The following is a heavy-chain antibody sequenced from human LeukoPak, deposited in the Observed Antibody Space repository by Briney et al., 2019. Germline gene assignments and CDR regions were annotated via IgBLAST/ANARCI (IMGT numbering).Heavy chain of an antibody. V-gene: IGHV3-21*01. CDR3: ARVRWAATTRDAFDI. Sequence: GGTLRLSCAASGFTFSSYSMNWVRQAPGKGLEWVSSISSSSSYIYYADSVKGRFTISRDNAKNSLYLQMNSLRAEDTAVYYCARVRWAATTRDAFDIWGQGTMVTVSS. J-gene: IGHJ3*02. CDR1: GFTFSSYS. CDR2: ISSSSSYI. D-gene: IGHD4-23*01.